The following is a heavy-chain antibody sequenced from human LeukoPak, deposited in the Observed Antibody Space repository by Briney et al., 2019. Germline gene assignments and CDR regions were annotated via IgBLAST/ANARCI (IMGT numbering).Heavy chain of an antibody. CDR1: GFTYSSHN. V-gene: IGHV3-30-3*01. CDR3: ARDAPYYYDSSGYPTFDP. J-gene: IGHJ5*02. D-gene: IGHD3-22*01. Sequence: GGSLRLSCAVSGFTYSSHNMHWVRQAPGKGLEWVALISNDGSNQYYADSVKGRFTISRDNAKNSLYLQMNSLRAEDTALYHCARDAPYYYDSSGYPTFDPWGQGTLVTVSS. CDR2: ISNDGSNQ.